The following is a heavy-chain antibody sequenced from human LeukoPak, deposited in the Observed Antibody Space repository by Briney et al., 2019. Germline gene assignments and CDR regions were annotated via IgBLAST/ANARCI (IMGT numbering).Heavy chain of an antibody. CDR3: AKDYCSSTSCYLRGVDY. J-gene: IGHJ4*02. CDR1: GFTFSSYA. V-gene: IGHV3-23*01. CDR2: ISGGGGST. D-gene: IGHD2-2*01. Sequence: GGSLRLSCAASGFTFSSYAMSWVRQAPGKGLEWVSAISGGGGSTYYADSVKGRFTISRDNSKNTLYLQMNSLRAEDTAVYYCAKDYCSSTSCYLRGVDYWGQGTLVTVSS.